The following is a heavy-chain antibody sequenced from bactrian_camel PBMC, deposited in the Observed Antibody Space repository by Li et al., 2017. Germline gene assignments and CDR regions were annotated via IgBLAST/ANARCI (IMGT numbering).Heavy chain of an antibody. D-gene: IGHD1*01. CDR1: GDMYSSYC. Sequence: HVQLVESGGGSVQAGGSLRLSCAASGDMYSSYCMGWFRQAPGEEREGVAVIDSHGSAIYVDSVKGRFTISLDDADNTLYLQMNSLKPEDTGMYYCAADRSGGARSSNIGSGNGHTLLAGILLTGARGPRSPSP. V-gene: IGHV3S53*01. CDR2: IDSHGSA. J-gene: IGHJ4*01. CDR3: AADRSGGARSSNIGSGNGHTLLAGILLT.